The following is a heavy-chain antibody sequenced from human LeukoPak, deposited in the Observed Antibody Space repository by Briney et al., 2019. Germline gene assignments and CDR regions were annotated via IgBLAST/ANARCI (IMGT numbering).Heavy chain of an antibody. CDR1: GFTFSSYW. Sequence: PGGSLRLSCAASGFTFSSYWMHWVRQVPGKGLVWVSRINSDGSSTSNADSVKGRFTISRDNAKNTLYLQMNSLRAEDTAVYYCASSGYSYLGADYWGQGTLVTVSS. V-gene: IGHV3-74*01. CDR2: INSDGSST. CDR3: ASSGYSYLGADY. J-gene: IGHJ4*02. D-gene: IGHD5-18*01.